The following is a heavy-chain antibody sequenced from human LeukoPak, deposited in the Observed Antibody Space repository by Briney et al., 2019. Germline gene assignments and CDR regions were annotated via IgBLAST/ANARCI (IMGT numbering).Heavy chain of an antibody. CDR3: ARKYSGYGGMVDY. Sequence: SETLSLTCAVYGGSSSGYYWSWIRQPPSKGLEWIGEINHSGSTNYNPSLKSRVTISVDTSKNQFSLKLSSVTAADTAVYYCARKYSGYGGMVDYWGQGTLVTVSS. D-gene: IGHD5-12*01. CDR1: GGSSSGYY. CDR2: INHSGST. J-gene: IGHJ4*02. V-gene: IGHV4-34*01.